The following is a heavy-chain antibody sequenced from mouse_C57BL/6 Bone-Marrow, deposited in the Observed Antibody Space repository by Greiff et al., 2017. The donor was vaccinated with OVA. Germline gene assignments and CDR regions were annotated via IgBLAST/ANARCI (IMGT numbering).Heavy chain of an antibody. CDR1: GYTFTSYG. CDR3: ARSDYYAMDY. J-gene: IGHJ4*01. V-gene: IGHV1-81*01. CDR2: IYPRSGNT. Sequence: QVQLQQSGAELARPGASVKLSCKASGYTFTSYGISWVKQRTGQGLEWIGEIYPRSGNTYYNEKFKGKATLTADKSSSTAYMELRSLTSEDSAGYFCARSDYYAMDYWGQGTSVTVAS.